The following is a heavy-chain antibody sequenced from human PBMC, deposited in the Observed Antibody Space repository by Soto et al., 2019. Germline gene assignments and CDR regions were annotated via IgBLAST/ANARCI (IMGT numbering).Heavy chain of an antibody. CDR1: GGSISSYY. J-gene: IGHJ5*02. CDR2: IYYSGST. Sequence: QVQLQESGPGLVKPSETLSLTCTVSGGSISSYYWSWIRQPPGKGLEWIGYIYYSGSTNYNPSLKSRVTISVDTSKNQFSLKLSSVTAADTAVYYCARVRGERFWSGYSGWFDPWGQGTLVTVSS. V-gene: IGHV4-59*01. D-gene: IGHD3-3*01. CDR3: ARVRGERFWSGYSGWFDP.